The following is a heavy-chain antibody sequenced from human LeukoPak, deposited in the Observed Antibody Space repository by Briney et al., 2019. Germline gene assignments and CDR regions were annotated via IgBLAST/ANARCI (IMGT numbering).Heavy chain of an antibody. D-gene: IGHD3-10*01. CDR1: GGSISSYY. J-gene: IGHJ4*02. Sequence: SETLSLTGTVSGGSISSYYWSWIRQPPGKGLEWIGYIYYSGSTNYNPSLKSRVTISVDTSKNQFSLKLSSVTAADTAVYYCARGIAAMVRGPLVYWGQGTLVTVSS. CDR2: IYYSGST. CDR3: ARGIAAMVRGPLVY. V-gene: IGHV4-59*01.